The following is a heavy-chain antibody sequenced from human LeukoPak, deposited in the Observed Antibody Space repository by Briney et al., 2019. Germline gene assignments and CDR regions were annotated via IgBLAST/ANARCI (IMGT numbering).Heavy chain of an antibody. CDR1: GGSIRSYY. CDR3: ARELRGYYDS. Sequence: PSETLSLTCTVSGGSIRSYYWSWIRQPPGKGLEWIGYIYYSGSTNYNPSLKSRVTISVDTSKNQFSLKLSSVTAADTAVYYCARELRGYYDSWGQGTLVTVSS. J-gene: IGHJ4*02. V-gene: IGHV4-59*01. CDR2: IYYSGST. D-gene: IGHD3-22*01.